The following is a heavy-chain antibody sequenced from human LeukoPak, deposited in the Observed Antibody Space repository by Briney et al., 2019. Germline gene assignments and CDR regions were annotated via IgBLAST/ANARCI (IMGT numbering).Heavy chain of an antibody. J-gene: IGHJ4*02. Sequence: GGSLRLSCAASGFTFSRYWMHWVRQPPGKGLVWVSRANSHGSSTSYADSVKGRFTISRDNAKNTLYLQMNSLTVEDTAVYYCARDGLTETTRDSDYWGQGTLVTVSS. CDR3: ARDGLTETTRDSDY. V-gene: IGHV3-74*01. D-gene: IGHD4-11*01. CDR1: GFTFSRYW. CDR2: ANSHGSST.